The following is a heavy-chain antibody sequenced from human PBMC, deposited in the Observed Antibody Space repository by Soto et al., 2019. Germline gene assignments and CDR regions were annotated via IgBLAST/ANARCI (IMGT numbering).Heavy chain of an antibody. V-gene: IGHV1-18*01. D-gene: IGHD1-1*01. J-gene: IGHJ4*02. Sequence: QVHLVQSGAEVKKPGASVKVSCKGSGYAFTTYGITWVRQAPGQGLEWMGWISAHNGNTNYAQKLQGRVTVTRDTSTSSAYMELRSLTSEDTAVYYCATGRYGDYWGQGALVTVSS. CDR2: ISAHNGNT. CDR3: ATGRYGDY. CDR1: GYAFTTYG.